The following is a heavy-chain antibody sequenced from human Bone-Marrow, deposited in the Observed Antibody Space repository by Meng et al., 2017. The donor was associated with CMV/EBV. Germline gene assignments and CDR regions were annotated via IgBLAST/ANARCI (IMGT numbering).Heavy chain of an antibody. CDR2: INPNSGGT. D-gene: IGHD3-3*01. Sequence: ASVKVSCKASGYTFTGYYMHWVRQAPGQGLEWMGWINPNSGGTNYAQKFQGRVTMTRDTSISTAYMELSRLRSDDTAVYYCARDYCYYDFCFNWFYPWGQGTLVTVSS. J-gene: IGHJ5*02. V-gene: IGHV1-2*02. CDR1: GYTFTGYY. CDR3: ARDYCYYDFCFNWFYP.